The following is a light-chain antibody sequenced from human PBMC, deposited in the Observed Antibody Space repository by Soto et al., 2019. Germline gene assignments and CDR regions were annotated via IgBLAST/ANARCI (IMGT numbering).Light chain of an antibody. J-gene: IGLJ2*01. V-gene: IGLV2-8*01. CDR3: SSYAGTNNAL. Sequence: ALTQPPSASGSPGQSVTISCTGISSDVGGYNYVSWYQQYPGKAPKLMIYEVTKRPSGVPDRFSGSKSGNTASLTVSGLQAEDEADYYCSSYAGTNNALFGGGTKLTVL. CDR2: EVT. CDR1: SSDVGGYNY.